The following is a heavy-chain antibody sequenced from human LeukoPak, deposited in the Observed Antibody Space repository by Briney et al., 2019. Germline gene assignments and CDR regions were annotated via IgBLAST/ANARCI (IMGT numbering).Heavy chain of an antibody. J-gene: IGHJ4*02. CDR2: IYYSGGT. Sequence: PSQTLSLTCTVSGGSISSGGYYWSWIRQHPGKGLEWIGYIYYSGGTYYNPSLKSRVTISVDTSKNQLSPKLSSVTAADTAVYYCARGIVVVPAAWGQGTLVTVSS. CDR3: ARGIVVVPAA. D-gene: IGHD2-2*01. CDR1: GGSISSGGYY. V-gene: IGHV4-31*03.